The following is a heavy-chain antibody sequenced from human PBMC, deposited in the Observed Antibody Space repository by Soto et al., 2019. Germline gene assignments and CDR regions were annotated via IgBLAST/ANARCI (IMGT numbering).Heavy chain of an antibody. CDR3: AKAGSRYYYYYGMDV. CDR2: ISGSGGST. J-gene: IGHJ6*02. V-gene: IGHV3-23*01. Sequence: EVPLLESGGGLVQPGGSLRLSCAASGFTFSSYAMSWVRQAPGKGLEWVSAISGSGGSTYYADSVKGRFTISRDNSKNTLYLQMNSLRAEDTAVYYCAKAGSRYYYYYGMDVWGQGTTVTVSS. CDR1: GFTFSSYA. D-gene: IGHD3-10*01.